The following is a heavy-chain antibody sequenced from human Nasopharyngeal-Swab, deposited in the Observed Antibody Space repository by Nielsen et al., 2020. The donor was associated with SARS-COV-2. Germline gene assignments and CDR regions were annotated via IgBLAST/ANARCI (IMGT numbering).Heavy chain of an antibody. Sequence: GESLKISCAASGFTFSSYWMHWVRQAPGKGLVWVSRINSDGRSTSYADSVKGRFTISRDNAKNTLYLQMNSLRAEDTAVYYCARAWSRDGYNVDYWGQGTLVTVSS. CDR3: ARAWSRDGYNVDY. CDR1: GFTFSSYW. J-gene: IGHJ4*02. V-gene: IGHV3-74*01. CDR2: INSDGRST. D-gene: IGHD5-24*01.